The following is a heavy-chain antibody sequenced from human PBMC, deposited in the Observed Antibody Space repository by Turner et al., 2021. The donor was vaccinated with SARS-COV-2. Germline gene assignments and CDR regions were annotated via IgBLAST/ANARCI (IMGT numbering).Heavy chain of an antibody. D-gene: IGHD1-7*01. J-gene: IGHJ4*02. V-gene: IGHV3-33*01. CDR2: IWYAGSYK. CDR3: ARDGGTGTTFPFFDY. CDR1: GFTFSSYG. Sequence: QVQLVESGGGVVQPGRSLRLSCAASGFTFSSYGMHWVRQAPGKGLEWVAVIWYAGSYKYYADSVKGRFTISRDNSKNTLYLQMNSLRAEDTALYYCARDGGTGTTFPFFDYWGQGTLVTVYS.